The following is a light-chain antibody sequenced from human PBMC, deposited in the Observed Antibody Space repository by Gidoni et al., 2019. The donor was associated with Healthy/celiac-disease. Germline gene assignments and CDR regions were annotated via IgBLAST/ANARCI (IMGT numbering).Light chain of an antibody. Sequence: HSALTQPASESGSPGQAITISCTGTSSDVGSYNLVSWYQQHPGKAPKLMIYEGSKRPSGVSNRFSGSKSSNTASLTISGLQAEDEADYYCCSYAGSSTYVFGTGTKVTVL. CDR1: SSDVGSYNL. V-gene: IGLV2-23*01. J-gene: IGLJ1*01. CDR3: CSYAGSSTYV. CDR2: EGS.